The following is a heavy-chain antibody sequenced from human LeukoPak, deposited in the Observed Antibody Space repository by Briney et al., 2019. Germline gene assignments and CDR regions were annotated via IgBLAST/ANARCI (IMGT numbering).Heavy chain of an antibody. Sequence: PGRSLRLSCAASGFTFDDYAMHWVRQAPGKGLEWVSGISWHSNSIGYADSVKGRFAISRDNAKNSLYLQMSSLRPEDTAIYYCTKDITHGAGGYRGYGFGMDVWGQGTTVTVSS. V-gene: IGHV3-9*01. CDR3: TKDITHGAGGYRGYGFGMDV. CDR2: ISWHSNSI. CDR1: GFTFDDYA. J-gene: IGHJ6*02. D-gene: IGHD5-12*01.